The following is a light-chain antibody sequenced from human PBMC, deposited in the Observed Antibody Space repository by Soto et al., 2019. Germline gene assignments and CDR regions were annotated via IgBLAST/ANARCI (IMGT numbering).Light chain of an antibody. Sequence: DVVMTQSPLSLPVTLGQPASISCRSNQSLVHSDGIAYFSWFQQRPGRSPRRLIYKVSNRDSGDPARFSGSGSGTDFALKISRVEAEDVGVYYCMQGTHWPITVGQGTRLEIK. CDR1: QSLVHSDGIAY. CDR2: KVS. J-gene: IGKJ5*01. V-gene: IGKV2-30*02. CDR3: MQGTHWPIT.